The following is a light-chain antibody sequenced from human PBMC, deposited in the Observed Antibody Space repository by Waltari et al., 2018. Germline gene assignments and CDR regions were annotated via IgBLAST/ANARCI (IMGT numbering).Light chain of an antibody. J-gene: IGKJ4*01. Sequence: DIQMTQSPSSVSASVGDRVIITCRASQDISRWLAWYQQTPGKAPKFLIYEASTLQSGFPSRFSGTGSGTEFTLTISSLQPEDFATYYCQHGNTFPLTFGGGTKVEIK. CDR3: QHGNTFPLT. CDR1: QDISRW. V-gene: IGKV1-12*01. CDR2: EAS.